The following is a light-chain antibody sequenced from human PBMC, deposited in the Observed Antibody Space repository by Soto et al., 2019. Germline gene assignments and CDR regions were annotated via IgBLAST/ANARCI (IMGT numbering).Light chain of an antibody. CDR1: QSISNW. Sequence: IQMTQSPSTLSASVGDRVIVTCRASQSISNWLAWYQQKPGKAPKLLIYDASTLEGGVPSRFRGSGSGTEFTLTINNLQTDDFATYYCQHYNSFSLTFGPGTKVDI. CDR2: DAS. J-gene: IGKJ1*01. CDR3: QHYNSFSLT. V-gene: IGKV1-5*01.